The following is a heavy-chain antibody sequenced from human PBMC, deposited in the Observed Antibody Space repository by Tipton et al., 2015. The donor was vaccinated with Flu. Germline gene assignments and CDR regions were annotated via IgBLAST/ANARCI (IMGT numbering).Heavy chain of an antibody. CDR3: ARGHRRILVYYMDV. J-gene: IGHJ6*03. CDR1: GYTFTSYD. D-gene: IGHD1-26*01. CDR2: MNPNSGNT. V-gene: IGHV1-8*01. Sequence: QSGPEVKKPGASVKVSCKASGYTFTSYDINWVRQATGQGLEWMGWMNPNSGNTGYAQKFQGRVTMTRNTSISTAYMELSSLRSEDTAVYYCARGHRRILVYYMDVWGKGTTVTVSS.